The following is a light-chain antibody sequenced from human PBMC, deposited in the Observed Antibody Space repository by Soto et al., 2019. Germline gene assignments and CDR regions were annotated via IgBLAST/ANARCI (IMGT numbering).Light chain of an antibody. V-gene: IGLV2-14*01. CDR3: TSYTSNTALV. J-gene: IGLJ1*01. Sequence: QSVLTQPRSVSGSPGQSVTISCTGTNNDVGGYNYVSWYQHHPGKAPKLIIYEVTNRPSGVSDRFSGSKSGSTASLTISGLQAEDEADYHCTSYTSNTALVFGTGTKLTVL. CDR2: EVT. CDR1: NNDVGGYNY.